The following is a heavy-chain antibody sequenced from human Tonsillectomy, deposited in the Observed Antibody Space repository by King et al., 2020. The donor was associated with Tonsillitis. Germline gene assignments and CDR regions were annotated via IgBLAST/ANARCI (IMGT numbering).Heavy chain of an antibody. V-gene: IGHV3-23*04. CDR2: ISGSGTSL. CDR1: GFTFNTYA. J-gene: IGHJ4*02. CDR3: ARGAIAVADFDS. D-gene: IGHD6-19*01. Sequence: VQLVESGGGLVQPGGSLRLSCAASGFTFNTYAMSCVCQAPGEGLEGVSTISGSGTSLFYEGSVQGRFTISRDNSKNTLYRQMSSLRVDDTAVYFCARGAIAVADFDSWGQGTLVTVSS.